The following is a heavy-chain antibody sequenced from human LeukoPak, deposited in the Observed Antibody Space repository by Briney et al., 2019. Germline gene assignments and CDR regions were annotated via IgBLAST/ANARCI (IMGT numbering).Heavy chain of an antibody. CDR2: IKPDSGSS. J-gene: IGHJ4*02. CDR1: GYTFTAYY. D-gene: IGHD6-19*01. CDR3: ARARVPIAVAGLYYFDY. V-gene: IGHV1-2*02. Sequence: GASVKVSCKASGYTFTAYYIHWLRQAPGQGPEWMGWIKPDSGSSHYAQKFQGRVTMTRDTSSNSACMDLTRLKSDDTALYYCARARVPIAVAGLYYFDYWGQGALVTVSS.